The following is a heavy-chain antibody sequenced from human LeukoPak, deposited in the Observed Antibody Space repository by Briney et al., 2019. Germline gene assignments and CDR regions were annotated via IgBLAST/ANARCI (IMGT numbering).Heavy chain of an antibody. D-gene: IGHD2-15*01. V-gene: IGHV4-39*07. Sequence: SETLSLTCTVSGGSISSSSYYWGWIRQPPGKGLEWIGSIYYSGSTYYNPSLKSRVTISVDTSKNQFSLKLSSVTAADTAVYYCARDGCSGGSCYTAGAFDIWGQGTMVTVSS. CDR1: GGSISSSSYY. J-gene: IGHJ3*02. CDR2: IYYSGST. CDR3: ARDGCSGGSCYTAGAFDI.